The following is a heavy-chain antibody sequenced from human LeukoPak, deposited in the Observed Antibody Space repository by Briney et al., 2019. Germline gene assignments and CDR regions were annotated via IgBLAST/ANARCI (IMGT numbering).Heavy chain of an antibody. V-gene: IGHV3-69-1*02. Sequence: GGSLRLSCAASGFPFSSHGMNWVRQAPGKGLEWVSGISPGGPTYYADSVKGRFTISRDNAKNSLYLQVNSLRAEDTAVYYCAELGITMIGGVWGKGTTVTISS. D-gene: IGHD3-10*02. CDR3: AELGITMIGGV. CDR1: GFPFSSHG. CDR2: ISPGGPT. J-gene: IGHJ6*04.